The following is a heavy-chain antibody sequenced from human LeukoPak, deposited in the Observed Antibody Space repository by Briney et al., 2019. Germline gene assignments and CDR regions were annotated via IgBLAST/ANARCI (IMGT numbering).Heavy chain of an antibody. J-gene: IGHJ4*02. V-gene: IGHV5-10-1*01. CDR3: ARPGSSWYYFDY. CDR2: IDPSDSYT. CDR1: GYSFTSYW. D-gene: IGHD6-13*01. Sequence: GESLKISCKGSGYSFTSYWISWVRQMPGKGLEWMGRIDPSDSYTNYSPSFQGHVTISADKSISTAYLQWSSLKASDTAMYYCARPGSSWYYFDYWGQGTLVTVSS.